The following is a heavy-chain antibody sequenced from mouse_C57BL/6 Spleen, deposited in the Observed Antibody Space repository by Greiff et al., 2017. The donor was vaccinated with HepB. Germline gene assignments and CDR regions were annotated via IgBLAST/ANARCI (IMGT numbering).Heavy chain of an antibody. V-gene: IGHV1-9*01. CDR2: ILPGSGST. CDR1: GYTFTGYW. D-gene: IGHD1-1*01. CDR3: ARRGYYGSSPHYYAMDY. Sequence: QVQLKQSGADLMKPGASVKLSCKATGYTFTGYWIEWVKQRPGHGLEWIGEILPGSGSTNYNEKFKGKATFTADTSSNTAYMQLSSLTTEDSAIYYCARRGYYGSSPHYYAMDYWGQGTSVTVSS. J-gene: IGHJ4*01.